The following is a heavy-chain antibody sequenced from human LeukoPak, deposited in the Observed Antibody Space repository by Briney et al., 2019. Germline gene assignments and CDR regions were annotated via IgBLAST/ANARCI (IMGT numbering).Heavy chain of an antibody. V-gene: IGHV3-7*01. D-gene: IGHD2/OR15-2a*01. Sequence: PGGSLRLSCAASGFTFSSYWMSWVRQAPGKGLEWVANIKQDGSEKYYVDSVKGRFTISRDYAKNSLYLQMNSLRAEDTAVYYCATLSATYASGDYYFDYWGQGTLVTVSS. CDR3: ATLSATYASGDYYFDY. CDR2: IKQDGSEK. J-gene: IGHJ4*02. CDR1: GFTFSSYW.